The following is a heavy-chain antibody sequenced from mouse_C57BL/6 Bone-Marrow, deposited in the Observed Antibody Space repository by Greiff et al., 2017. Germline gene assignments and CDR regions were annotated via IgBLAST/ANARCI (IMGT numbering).Heavy chain of an antibody. CDR2: IYPRSGNT. CDR3: ARGGLSHENY. J-gene: IGHJ2*01. CDR1: GYTFTSYG. D-gene: IGHD3-2*02. Sequence: QVHVKQSGAELARPGASVKLSCKASGYTFTSYGISWVKQRTGQGLEWIGEIYPRSGNTYYNEKFKGKATLTADKSSSTAYMELRSLTSEDSAVYFCARGGLSHENYWGQGTTLTVSS. V-gene: IGHV1-81*01.